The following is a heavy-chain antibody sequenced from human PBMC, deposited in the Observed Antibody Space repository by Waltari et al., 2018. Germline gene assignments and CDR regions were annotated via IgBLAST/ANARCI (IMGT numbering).Heavy chain of an antibody. CDR2: IYYSGST. D-gene: IGHD6-19*01. CDR1: GGSISSYY. CDR3: AGTNFPGIAVRWFDP. Sequence: TCTVSGGSISSYYWSWIRQPPGKGLEWIGYIYYSGSTNYNPSLKSRVTISVDTSKNQFSLKLSSVTAADTAVYYCAGTNFPGIAVRWFDPRGQGTLATV. J-gene: IGHJ5*02. V-gene: IGHV4-59*08.